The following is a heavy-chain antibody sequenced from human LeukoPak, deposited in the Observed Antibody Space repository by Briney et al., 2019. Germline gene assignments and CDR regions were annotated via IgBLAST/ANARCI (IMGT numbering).Heavy chain of an antibody. Sequence: ASVKVSCKASGYTFTAYYMHWVRQAPGQGLKWMGWINPNSGGTNYAQNFQGRVTMTSDASITTAYMELSSLRSDDTAVYYCARDKTIWSGYGIDYWGQGTLVTVSS. CDR2: INPNSGGT. D-gene: IGHD3-3*01. V-gene: IGHV1-2*02. CDR3: ARDKTIWSGYGIDY. J-gene: IGHJ4*02. CDR1: GYTFTAYY.